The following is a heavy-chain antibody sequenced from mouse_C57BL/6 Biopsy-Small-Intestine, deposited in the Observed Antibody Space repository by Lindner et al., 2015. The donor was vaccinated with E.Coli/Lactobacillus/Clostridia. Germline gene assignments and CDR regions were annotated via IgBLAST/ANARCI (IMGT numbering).Heavy chain of an antibody. J-gene: IGHJ2*01. D-gene: IGHD1-1*01. CDR1: GYTFTNYW. CDR3: ARSYYDYFDY. Sequence: VQLQESGAELARPGTSVKMSCKASGYTFTNYWISWAKQGPGHGLEWIGDIYPGGGYTNYNEKLKGKATLTADKSSSTAYMQFSSLTSEDSAIYYCARSYYDYFDYWGQGTTLTVSS. CDR2: IYPGGGYT. V-gene: IGHV1-63*01.